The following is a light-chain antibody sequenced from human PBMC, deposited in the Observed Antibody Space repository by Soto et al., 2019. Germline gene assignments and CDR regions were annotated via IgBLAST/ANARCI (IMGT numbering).Light chain of an antibody. J-gene: IGKJ2*01. CDR3: QQYYSTPPYT. CDR1: QSVLYSSNNKNY. Sequence: DIVMTQSPDSLAVSLGERATINCKSSQSVLYSSNNKNYLAWYQQKPGQPPKLLIYWASTRESGVPDRFSGSRSGTDFTLTIRSLQAEDVAVYSCQQYYSTPPYTFGQGTKLEIK. V-gene: IGKV4-1*01. CDR2: WAS.